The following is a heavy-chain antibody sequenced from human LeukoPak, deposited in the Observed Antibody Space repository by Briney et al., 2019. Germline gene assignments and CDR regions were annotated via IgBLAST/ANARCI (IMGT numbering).Heavy chain of an antibody. V-gene: IGHV1-2*02. CDR1: GYTFTGYY. D-gene: IGHD4-17*01. Sequence: ASVKVSCKAPGYTFTGYYMHWVRQAPGQGLEWMGWINPNSGGTNYAQKFQGRVTMTRDTSISAAYMELSRLRSDDTAVYYCARLYGDYGFDYWGQGTLVTVSS. CDR3: ARLYGDYGFDY. CDR2: INPNSGGT. J-gene: IGHJ4*02.